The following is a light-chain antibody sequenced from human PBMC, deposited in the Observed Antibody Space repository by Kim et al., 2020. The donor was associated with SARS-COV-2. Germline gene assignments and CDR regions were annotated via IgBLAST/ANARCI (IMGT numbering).Light chain of an antibody. CDR1: QSIIRE. CDR3: HRSYIDPLFT. CDR2: TAS. Sequence: DIQMTQSPSTLSASVGDRVTITCRASQSIIRELSWYQQKPGKAPKLLIYTASILQSGVPSRFSGHGSGTHFTLTISALQPEDFGTYNCHRSYIDPLFTFGEGTKVDIK. J-gene: IGKJ4*01. V-gene: IGKV1-39*01.